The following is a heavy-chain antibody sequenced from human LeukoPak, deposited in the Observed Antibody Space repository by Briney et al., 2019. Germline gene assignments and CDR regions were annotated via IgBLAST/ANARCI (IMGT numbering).Heavy chain of an antibody. CDR2: ISSSSSNI. CDR1: GFTFRTYS. D-gene: IGHD2-15*01. V-gene: IGHV3-21*04. Sequence: GGSLRLSCAASGFTFRTYSMNWVRQAPGKGLEWVSGISSSSSNIYYADSVKGRFTISRDNAKNSLYLQMNSLRTEDTALYSCIKEKKGSRFTAFDFWGQGTLVTVSS. J-gene: IGHJ4*02. CDR3: IKEKKGSRFTAFDF.